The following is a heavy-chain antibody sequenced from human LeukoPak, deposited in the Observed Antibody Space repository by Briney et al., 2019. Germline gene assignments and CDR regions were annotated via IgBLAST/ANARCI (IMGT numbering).Heavy chain of an antibody. J-gene: IGHJ2*01. CDR1: GFTFSDYH. V-gene: IGHV3-11*03. CDR3: ARAIAVSPWYFDL. D-gene: IGHD6-19*01. CDR2: IRSSSSDI. Sequence: KPGGSLRLSCEASGFTFSDYHMSWIRQAPGEGLEWVSYIRSSSSDINYADSVRGRFTISRDNAKNSLYLQMNSLRAEDTAVYYWARAIAVSPWYFDLWGRGTLVTVSS.